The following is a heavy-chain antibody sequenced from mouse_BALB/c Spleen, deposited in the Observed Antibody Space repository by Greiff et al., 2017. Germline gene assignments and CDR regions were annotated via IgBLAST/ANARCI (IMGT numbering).Heavy chain of an antibody. CDR1: GYTFTDYE. D-gene: IGHD2-1*01. V-gene: IGHV1-15*01. Sequence: VQLQQSGAELVRPGASVTLSCKASGYTFTDYEMHWVKQTPVHGLEWIGAIDPYNGGTSYNQKFKGKATLTVDKSSSTAFMHLNSLTSEDSAVYYCARSGYGNYAWFAYWGQGTLVTVSA. CDR3: ARSGYGNYAWFAY. CDR2: IDPYNGGT. J-gene: IGHJ3*01.